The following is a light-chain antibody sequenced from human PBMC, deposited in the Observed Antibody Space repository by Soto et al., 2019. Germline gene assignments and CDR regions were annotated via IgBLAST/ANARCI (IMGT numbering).Light chain of an antibody. CDR1: QTVSGNY. Sequence: EIVLTQSPGILSLSPGERATLSCMASQTVSGNYLAWYQQKPGQSPSLLIYGSSDRSTGIPDRFSGSRSGTDFTLTINRVEREDFAVYYCQQYGSSPPYTFGQGTTLQI. CDR2: GSS. J-gene: IGKJ2*01. V-gene: IGKV3-20*01. CDR3: QQYGSSPPYT.